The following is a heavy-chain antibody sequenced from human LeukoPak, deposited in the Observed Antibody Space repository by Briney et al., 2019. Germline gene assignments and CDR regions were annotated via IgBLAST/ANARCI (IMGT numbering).Heavy chain of an antibody. V-gene: IGHV3-7*01. CDR1: GFTFSSYW. CDR3: ARIIRGYADY. D-gene: IGHD5-12*01. CDR2: IKQDGSEK. J-gene: IGHJ4*02. Sequence: GGSLRLSCAASGFTFSSYWMSWVRQALGKGLEWVANIKQDGSEKYYVDSVKGRFTISRDNAKSSLYLQMKSLRDEDTAVYYCARIIRGYADYWGQGTLVTVSS.